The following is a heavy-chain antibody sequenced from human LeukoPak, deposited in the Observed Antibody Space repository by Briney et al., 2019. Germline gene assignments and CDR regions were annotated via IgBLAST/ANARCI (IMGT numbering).Heavy chain of an antibody. D-gene: IGHD2-15*01. Sequence: PGGSLRLSCAASGFTFSSAWMSWVRQAPGEGLEWVARIKSKTDGGTTDYAAPVKGRFTISRDDSKNTLYQQMNSLKTDDTAVYYCTTDGPIVVVVAATRDYWGQGTLVTVSS. J-gene: IGHJ4*02. CDR3: TTDGPIVVVVAATRDY. V-gene: IGHV3-15*01. CDR1: GFTFSSAW. CDR2: IKSKTDGGTT.